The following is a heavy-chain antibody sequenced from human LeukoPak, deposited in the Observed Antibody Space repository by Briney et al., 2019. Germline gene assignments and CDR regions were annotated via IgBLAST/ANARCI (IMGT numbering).Heavy chain of an antibody. V-gene: IGHV3-23*01. J-gene: IGHJ1*01. CDR2: ISGSGGST. CDR3: AKDSGYCSSTSCYIRYFQH. D-gene: IGHD2-2*02. Sequence: PGGSLRLSCAASGFTFSSYAMSWVRQAPGKGLEWVSAISGSGGSTYYADSVKGRFTISRDNSKNTLYLQMNSLRAEDTAVYYCAKDSGYCSSTSCYIRYFQHWGQGTLVTASS. CDR1: GFTFSSYA.